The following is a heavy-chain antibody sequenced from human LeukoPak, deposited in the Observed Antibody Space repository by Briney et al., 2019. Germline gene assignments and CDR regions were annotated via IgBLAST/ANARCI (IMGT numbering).Heavy chain of an antibody. J-gene: IGHJ4*02. Sequence: GGSLRLSCAASEFAFSTYNMNWVRQAPGKGLEWVSYISTGSSTTYYADSVKGRFTVSRDNAKNTLYLQVNNLRAEDTAVYYCARGPDSNWSGLDFWGQGTLLTVSS. CDR2: ISTGSSTT. D-gene: IGHD6-6*01. CDR1: EFAFSTYN. V-gene: IGHV3-48*04. CDR3: ARGPDSNWSGLDF.